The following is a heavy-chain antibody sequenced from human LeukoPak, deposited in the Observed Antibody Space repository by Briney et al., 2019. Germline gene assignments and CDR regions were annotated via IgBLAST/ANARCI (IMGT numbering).Heavy chain of an antibody. V-gene: IGHV1-46*01. CDR1: GYTFTSYY. D-gene: IGHD6-13*01. J-gene: IGHJ6*03. CDR3: ARVKGSNRGGSYYYYYMDV. CDR2: INPSGGST. Sequence: EASVKVSCKASGYTFTSYYMHWVRQAPGQGLEWMGMINPSGGSTSYAQKFQGRVTMTRDTSTSTVYMELSSLRSEDTAVYYCARVKGSNRGGSYYYYYMDVWGKGTTVTISS.